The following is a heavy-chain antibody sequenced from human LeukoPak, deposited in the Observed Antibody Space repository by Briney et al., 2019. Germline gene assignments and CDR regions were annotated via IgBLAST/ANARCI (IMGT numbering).Heavy chain of an antibody. CDR1: GFTFSDYY. J-gene: IGHJ4*02. V-gene: IGHV3-11*01. D-gene: IGHD6-13*01. CDR2: ISSSGSTI. CDR3: AKEGGEIAAADYLDY. Sequence: PGGSLRLSCAASGFTFSDYYMSWIRQAPGKGLEWVSYISSSGSTIYYADSVKGRFIISRDNSKNTLYLQMNSLRAEDTAVYYCAKEGGEIAAADYLDYWGQGTLVTVSS.